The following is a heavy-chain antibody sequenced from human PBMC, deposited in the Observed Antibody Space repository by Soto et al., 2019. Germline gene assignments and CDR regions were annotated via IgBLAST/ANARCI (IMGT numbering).Heavy chain of an antibody. CDR1: GGTFSSYT. D-gene: IGHD2-2*03. J-gene: IGHJ6*03. CDR2: IIPIRGIA. V-gene: IGHV1-69*02. Sequence: SVKVSCKASGGTFSSYTISWVRQAPGQGLEWMGRIIPIRGIANYAQKFQGRVTMTGNTSTSTAYMELSSLRSEDTAVYYCARVDIVVVPAALPYYYYYMDVWGKGTTVTVSS. CDR3: ARVDIVVVPAALPYYYYYMDV.